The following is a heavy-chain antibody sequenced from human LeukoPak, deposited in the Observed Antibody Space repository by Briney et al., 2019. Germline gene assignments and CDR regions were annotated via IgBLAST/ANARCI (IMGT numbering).Heavy chain of an antibody. CDR3: ARDLRGYDILTGYYDNWFDP. Sequence: SETLSLTCTVSGGSISSSSYYWGWIRQPPGKGLEWIGSIYYSGSTYYNPSLKSRVTISVDTSKNQFSLKLSSVTAADTAVYYCARDLRGYDILTGYYDNWFDPWGQGTLVTVSS. D-gene: IGHD3-9*01. CDR1: GGSISSSSYY. V-gene: IGHV4-39*07. CDR2: IYYSGST. J-gene: IGHJ5*02.